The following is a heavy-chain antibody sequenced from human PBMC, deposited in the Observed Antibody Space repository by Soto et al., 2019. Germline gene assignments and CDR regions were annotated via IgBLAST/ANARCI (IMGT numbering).Heavy chain of an antibody. Sequence: GASVKVSCKASGYTFTSYYMHWVRQAPGQGLEWMGIINPSGGSTSYAQKFQGRVTMTRDTSTSTVYMELSSLRSEDTAVYYCASTKSSCWKGHNWFDPWGQGTLVTVSS. D-gene: IGHD6-19*01. CDR2: INPSGGST. J-gene: IGHJ5*02. CDR3: ASTKSSCWKGHNWFDP. CDR1: GYTFTSYY. V-gene: IGHV1-46*01.